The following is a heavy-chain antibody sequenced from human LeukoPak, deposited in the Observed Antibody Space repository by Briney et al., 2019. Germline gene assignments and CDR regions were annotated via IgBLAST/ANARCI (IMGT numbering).Heavy chain of an antibody. D-gene: IGHD4-17*01. J-gene: IGHJ3*02. CDR2: IYSGGTT. Sequence: GGSLRLSCAAPGFTVSSNYMSWVRQAPGKGLEWVSVIYSGGTTYYADSVKGRFTISRDNSNNTLYLQMHSLRAEDTAVYYCARGPVTKFEISGQGTILTVSS. CDR1: GFTVSSNY. V-gene: IGHV3-53*01. CDR3: ARGPVTKFEI.